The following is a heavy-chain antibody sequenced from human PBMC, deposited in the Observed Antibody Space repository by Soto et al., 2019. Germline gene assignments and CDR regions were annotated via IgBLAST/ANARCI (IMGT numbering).Heavy chain of an antibody. J-gene: IGHJ6*02. CDR1: GFTFSSYW. D-gene: IGHD3-22*01. CDR2: IKQDGSEK. Sequence: GGSLRLSCAASGFTFSSYWMSWVRQAPGEGLEWVANIKQDGSEKYYVDSVKGRFTISRDNAKNSLYLQMNSLRAEDTAVYYCARYYYDSSGYYYYYYGMDVWGQGTTVTVS. V-gene: IGHV3-7*03. CDR3: ARYYYDSSGYYYYYYGMDV.